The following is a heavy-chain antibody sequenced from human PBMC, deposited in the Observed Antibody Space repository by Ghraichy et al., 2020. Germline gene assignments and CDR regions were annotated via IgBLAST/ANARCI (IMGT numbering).Heavy chain of an antibody. CDR2: ISSDGNDK. J-gene: IGHJ4*02. CDR1: GFIFSNYG. D-gene: IGHD3-22*01. V-gene: IGHV3-30*19. Sequence: GGSLRLSCAASGFIFSNYGMHWVRQAPDKGLEWVSFISSDGNDKRYADSVKGRFTISRDDSKNTVYLQMSSLRGGDTDKYFCASRAIVGRSFDYWGQGTLVTVFS. CDR3: ASRAIVGRSFDY.